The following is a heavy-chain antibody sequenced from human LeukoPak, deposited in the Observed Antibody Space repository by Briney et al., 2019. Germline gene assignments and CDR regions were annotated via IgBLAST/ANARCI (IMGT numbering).Heavy chain of an antibody. CDR1: GFTFDDYA. V-gene: IGHV3-9*01. CDR2: ISWNSGSI. J-gene: IGHJ4*02. CDR3: AKDFDPYSSSWYGPLDY. Sequence: GGSLRLSCAASGFTFDDYAMHWVRQAPGKGLEWVSGISWNSGSIAYADSVKGRFTISRDNAKKSLYLQMNSLRAEDTASYYCAKDFDPYSSSWYGPLDYWGQGTLITVSS. D-gene: IGHD6-13*01.